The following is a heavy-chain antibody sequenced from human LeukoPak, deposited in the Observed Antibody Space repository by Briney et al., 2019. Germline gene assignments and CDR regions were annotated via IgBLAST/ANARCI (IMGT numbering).Heavy chain of an antibody. J-gene: IGHJ4*02. CDR2: IYSSGST. CDR1: GFSVGNYY. CDR3: AKNYGDF. V-gene: IGHV3-53*01. Sequence: GGSLRLSCAASGFSVGNYYMSWVRQAPGKGLEWVSIIYSSGSTYYPDSVKGRFTISRDNSKNTLYLQMTSLRHEDTAVYYCAKNYGDFWGQATLVTVSS.